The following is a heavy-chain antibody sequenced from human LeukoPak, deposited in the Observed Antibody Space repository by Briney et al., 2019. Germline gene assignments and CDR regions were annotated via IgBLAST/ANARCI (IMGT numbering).Heavy chain of an antibody. CDR2: INPNTGDT. CDR3: ARSRRVGNGEYPDY. Sequence: ASVKVSCKASGYTFTGYYMHWVRKTPGQGLEWMGWINPNTGDTNYGRKFQGRVTMTRDTSINTAYMELRSLRSDDTAVYYCARSRRVGNGEYPDYWGQGSLVTVSS. D-gene: IGHD3-10*01. CDR1: GYTFTGYY. J-gene: IGHJ4*02. V-gene: IGHV1-2*02.